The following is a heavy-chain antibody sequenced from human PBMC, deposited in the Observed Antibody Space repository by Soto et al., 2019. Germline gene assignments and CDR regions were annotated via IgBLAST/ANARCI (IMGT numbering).Heavy chain of an antibody. D-gene: IGHD5-12*01. CDR1: GYTFTGHY. CDR2: IGPESGAT. Sequence: ASVKVSCKASGYTFTGHYIHWVRQAPEQGPEWMGEIGPESGATRYAQKFQGRVTMTMDMSITTVYMELSNLSPDDTAVYYCGRGRSGQIVVFYWGQGTPVTSPQ. V-gene: IGHV1-2*02. J-gene: IGHJ4*02. CDR3: GRGRSGQIVVFY.